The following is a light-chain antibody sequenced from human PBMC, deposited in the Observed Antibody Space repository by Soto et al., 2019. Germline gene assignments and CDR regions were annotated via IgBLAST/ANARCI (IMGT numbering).Light chain of an antibody. CDR2: EVS. V-gene: IGLV2-8*01. Sequence: LTQPPSASGSPGQSVTISCTGTSSDVGGYNYVSWYQQHPGKAPKLMIYEVSERPSGVPDRFSGSKSSNTASLTVSGLQAEDEADYYCSSYAGSNNFVFGTGTKSPS. CDR1: SSDVGGYNY. CDR3: SSYAGSNNFV. J-gene: IGLJ1*01.